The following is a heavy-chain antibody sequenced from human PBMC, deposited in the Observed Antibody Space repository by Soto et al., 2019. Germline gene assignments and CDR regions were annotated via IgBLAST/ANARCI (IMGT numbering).Heavy chain of an antibody. V-gene: IGHV4-30-4*01. J-gene: IGHJ6*02. CDR3: ARDLDGYYYYGMDV. CDR2: IYYSGST. CDR1: GGSISSGDYY. Sequence: SETLSLTCTVSGGSISSGDYYWSWIRQPPGKGLEWIGYIYYSGSTYYNPSLKSRVTISVDTSKNQFSLKLSYVTAADTAVYYCARDLDGYYYYGMDVWGQGTTVTVSS.